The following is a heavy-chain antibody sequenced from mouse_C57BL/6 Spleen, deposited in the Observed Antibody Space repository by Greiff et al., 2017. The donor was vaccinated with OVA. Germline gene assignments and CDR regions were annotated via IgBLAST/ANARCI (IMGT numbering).Heavy chain of an antibody. V-gene: IGHV5-17*01. CDR1: GFTFSDYG. Sequence: EVKLVESGGGLVKPGGSLKLSCAASGFTFSDYGMHWVRQAPEKGLEWVAYISSGSSTIYYADTVKGRFTISRDNAKNPLFLQMTSLRSEDTAMYYCARWGSYYAMDYWGQGTSVTVSS. CDR2: ISSGSSTI. J-gene: IGHJ4*01. CDR3: ARWGSYYAMDY.